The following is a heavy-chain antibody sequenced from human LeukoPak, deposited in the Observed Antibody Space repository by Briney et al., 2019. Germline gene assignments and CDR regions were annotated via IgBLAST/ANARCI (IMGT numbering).Heavy chain of an antibody. CDR3: ARHLGSGYRYYFDY. V-gene: IGHV4-59*08. J-gene: IGHJ4*02. Sequence: PSETLSLTCTVSGCSISSYYWSWIRQPPGKGLEWIGYIYSSGSTNYNPSLKSRVTISVDTSKNQFSLKLSSVTAADTAVYYCARHLGSGYRYYFDYWGQGTLVTVSS. CDR2: IYSSGST. D-gene: IGHD5-12*01. CDR1: GCSISSYY.